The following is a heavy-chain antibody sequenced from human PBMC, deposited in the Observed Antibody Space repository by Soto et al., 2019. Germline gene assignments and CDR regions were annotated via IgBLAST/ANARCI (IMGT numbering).Heavy chain of an antibody. V-gene: IGHV3-23*01. Sequence: EVQLLESGGGLVQPGGSLRLSCAASGFTFSSYAMSWVRQAPGKGLEWVSAISGSGGSTYYADSVKGRFTISRDNSKNTLYLQMNSLRAEDTAVYYCAKRGGAYYYDSSGYYFDYWGQGPLVTVSS. D-gene: IGHD3-22*01. J-gene: IGHJ4*02. CDR3: AKRGGAYYYDSSGYYFDY. CDR1: GFTFSSYA. CDR2: ISGSGGST.